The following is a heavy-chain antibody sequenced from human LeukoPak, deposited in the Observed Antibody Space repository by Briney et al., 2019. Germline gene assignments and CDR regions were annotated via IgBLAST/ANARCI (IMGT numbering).Heavy chain of an antibody. CDR3: AKLKVGRAFDY. V-gene: IGHV3-11*01. CDR2: ITNTGSAT. CDR1: GFTFNNYY. D-gene: IGHD3/OR15-3a*01. Sequence: GGSLRLSCAASGFTFNNYYMSWIRQAPGKGLEWVSYITNTGSATYYADSVKGRFTISRDNAKNSLYLEMNSLRADDTAVYYCAKLKVGRAFDYWGQGTLVTVSS. J-gene: IGHJ4*02.